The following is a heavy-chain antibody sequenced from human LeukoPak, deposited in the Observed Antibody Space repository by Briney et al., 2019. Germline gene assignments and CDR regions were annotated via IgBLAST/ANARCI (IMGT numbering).Heavy chain of an antibody. Sequence: PGGSLRLSCAASGLTLSSYAMRWVRQAPGKGLEWVSAISGSGGSTYYADSVKGRFTISRDNSKNTLYLQMNSPRAGDTAVYYCALYGCDILTGYSDYWGPGAPVTVSS. V-gene: IGHV3-23*01. CDR3: ALYGCDILTGYSDY. J-gene: IGHJ4*02. CDR2: ISGSGGST. CDR1: GLTLSSYA. D-gene: IGHD3-9*01.